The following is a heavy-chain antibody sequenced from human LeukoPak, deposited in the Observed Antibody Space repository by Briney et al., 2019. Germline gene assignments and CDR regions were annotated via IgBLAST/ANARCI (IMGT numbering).Heavy chain of an antibody. J-gene: IGHJ4*02. Sequence: GGSLRLSCAAPGFTFSTYSMNWVRQAPGKGLEWVSFISSTSDYIYYADSVKGRFTISRDNAKNSLYLQMNTLRAEDTAVYYCARDYYGDYVFDYWGQGTLVTVSS. D-gene: IGHD4-17*01. CDR2: ISSTSDYI. CDR3: ARDYYGDYVFDY. CDR1: GFTFSTYS. V-gene: IGHV3-21*01.